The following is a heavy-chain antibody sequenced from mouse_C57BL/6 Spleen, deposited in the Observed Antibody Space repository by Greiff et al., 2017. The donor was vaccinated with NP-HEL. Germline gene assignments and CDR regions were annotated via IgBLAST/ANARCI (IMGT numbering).Heavy chain of an antibody. CDR2: INPGSGGT. CDR3: ARGLYDYDEAY. CDR1: GYAFTNYL. J-gene: IGHJ3*01. Sequence: VQLVESGAELVRPGTSVKVSCKASGYAFTNYLIEWVKQRPGQGLEWIGVINPGSGGTNYNEKFKGKATLTADKSSSTAYMQLSSLTSEDSAVYFCARGLYDYDEAYWGQGTLVTVSA. D-gene: IGHD2-4*01. V-gene: IGHV1-54*01.